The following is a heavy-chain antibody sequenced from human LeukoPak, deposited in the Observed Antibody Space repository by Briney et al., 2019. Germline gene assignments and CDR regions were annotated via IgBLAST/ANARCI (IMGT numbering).Heavy chain of an antibody. CDR1: GFTFSNYW. D-gene: IGHD3-10*01. CDR3: GRGASWQGNVCEI. J-gene: IGHJ3*02. V-gene: IGHV3-74*01. CDR2: IYSDGSNT. Sequence: PGGSLRLSCAASGFTFSNYWMHWVRQAPGKGLEWVSRIYSDGSNTVYAEPVKGRFTNSRDNAKNTLFLQMNSLRAEDTAVYYCGRGASWQGNVCEIWGQGTMATVSS.